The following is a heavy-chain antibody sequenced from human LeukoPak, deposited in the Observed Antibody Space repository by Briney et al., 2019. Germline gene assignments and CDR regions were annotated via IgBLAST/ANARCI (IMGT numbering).Heavy chain of an antibody. J-gene: IGHJ5*02. CDR1: GGSFSRYY. CDR2: INHSGSP. CDR3: ARHGYGSGSYYKALPPARYWFDP. Sequence: SGTLSLTFAVYGGSFSRYYWSWIRPPPGKGPGWVGEINHSGSPNCNPSLKSRVTISVVTSKNQFSLKLSSVTAADTAVYYWARHGYGSGSYYKALPPARYWFDPWGQGTLVTVSS. D-gene: IGHD3-10*01. V-gene: IGHV4-34*01.